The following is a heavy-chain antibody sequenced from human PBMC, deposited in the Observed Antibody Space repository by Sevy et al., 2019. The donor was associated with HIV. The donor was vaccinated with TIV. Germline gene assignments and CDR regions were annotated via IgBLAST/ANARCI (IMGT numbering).Heavy chain of an antibody. V-gene: IGHV3-23*01. Sequence: GGSLRLSCAASGFTFSSYAMSWVRQAPGKGLEWVSTFSFGCGKINYADSVKGRFTISRDNSKNTLYLQMNSRRAEDTAVYYCAREGCSKPHDYWGQGTLVTVSS. CDR1: GFTFSSYA. D-gene: IGHD2-2*01. CDR2: FSFGCGKI. J-gene: IGHJ4*02. CDR3: AREGCSKPHDY.